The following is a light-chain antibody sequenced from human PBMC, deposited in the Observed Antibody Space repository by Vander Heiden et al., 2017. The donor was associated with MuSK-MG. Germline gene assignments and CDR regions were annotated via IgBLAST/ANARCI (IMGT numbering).Light chain of an antibody. CDR2: DAS. CDR1: QSVGSY. J-gene: IGKJ5*01. V-gene: IGKV3-11*01. CDR3: LQRNNWGIT. Sequence: EIVLTQSPATLSLSPGERATLSCRASQSVGSYLTWYQQKPGQAPRLLIYDASNRATGVPARFSGSGSGTDFTLTISSLEPEDFAVYYCLQRNNWGITFGQGTRLDIK.